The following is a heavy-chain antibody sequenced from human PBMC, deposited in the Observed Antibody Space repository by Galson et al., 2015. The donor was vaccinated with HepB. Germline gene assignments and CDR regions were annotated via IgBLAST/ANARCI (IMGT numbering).Heavy chain of an antibody. D-gene: IGHD2-15*01. CDR1: GGTFSSYA. CDR3: AREGLAFSGSCSFDY. Sequence: SVKVSCKASGGTFSSYAISWVRQAPGQGLEWMGWISAYNGNTNYAQKLQGRVTMTTDTSTSTAYMELRSLRSDDTAVYYCAREGLAFSGSCSFDYWGQGTLVTVSS. J-gene: IGHJ4*02. CDR2: ISAYNGNT. V-gene: IGHV1-18*01.